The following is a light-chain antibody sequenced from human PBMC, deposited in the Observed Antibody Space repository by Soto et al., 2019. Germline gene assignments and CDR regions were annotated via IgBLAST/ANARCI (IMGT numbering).Light chain of an antibody. Sequence: EIMLTQSPGTLSLSPGERATLSCRASQSLSGGYLAWFQQKPGQTPRLPIYSASNRATDIPDRFSGSGSGTDFTLTISRLEPEDFVVYYCQQNGSLPITFGQGTRLEIK. CDR1: QSLSGGY. V-gene: IGKV3-20*01. J-gene: IGKJ5*01. CDR3: QQNGSLPIT. CDR2: SAS.